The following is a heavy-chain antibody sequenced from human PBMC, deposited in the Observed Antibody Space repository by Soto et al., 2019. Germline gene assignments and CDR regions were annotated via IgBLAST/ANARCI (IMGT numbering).Heavy chain of an antibody. V-gene: IGHV1-8*01. D-gene: IGHD6-13*01. CDR2: MNPNSGNT. J-gene: IGHJ6*02. CDR3: ARRGYSSSWYYYYYYGMDV. Sequence: QVQLVQSGAEVKKPGASVKVSCKASGYTFTSYDINWVRQATGQGLEWMGWMNPNSGNTGYAQKFQGRVTMTRNTSRSTAYMELSSLRSEDTAVYYCARRGYSSSWYYYYYYGMDVWGQGTTVTGSS. CDR1: GYTFTSYD.